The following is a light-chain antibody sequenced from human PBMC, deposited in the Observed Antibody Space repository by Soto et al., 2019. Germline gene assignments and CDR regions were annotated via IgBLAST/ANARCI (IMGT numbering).Light chain of an antibody. CDR3: QKYKSAPFT. Sequence: DIQMTQSPSSLSASVGDRVTITCRATQGISNYLAWYQQKPGKVPKLLIYTASTLRSGVPSRFSGSGSGTDFTITISRLQHEDVATYYSQKYKSAPFTFGPGNRVDIK. V-gene: IGKV1-27*01. J-gene: IGKJ3*01. CDR2: TAS. CDR1: QGISNY.